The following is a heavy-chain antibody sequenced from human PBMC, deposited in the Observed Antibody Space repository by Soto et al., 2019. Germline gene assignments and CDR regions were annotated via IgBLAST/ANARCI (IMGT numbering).Heavy chain of an antibody. CDR3: ARAVVVADRVFDY. CDR2: INHSGST. D-gene: IGHD2-15*01. V-gene: IGHV4-34*01. Sequence: SETLSLTCAVYGGSFSGYYWSWIRQPPGKGLEWIGEINHSGSTNYNPSLKSRVTISVDTSKNQFSLKLSSVTAADTAVYYCARAVVVADRVFDYWGQGTLVTVSS. CDR1: GGSFSGYY. J-gene: IGHJ4*02.